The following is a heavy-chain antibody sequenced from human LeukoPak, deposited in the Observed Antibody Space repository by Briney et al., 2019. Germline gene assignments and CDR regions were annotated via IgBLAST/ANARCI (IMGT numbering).Heavy chain of an antibody. J-gene: IGHJ3*02. CDR1: GFTFSSYS. Sequence: GGSLRLSCAASGFTFSSYSMNWVRQAPGKGLEWVAVIWYDGSNKYYADSVKGRFTISRDNSKNTLYLQMNSLRAEDTAVYYCAKDIVVVPAAKGGAHDAFDIWGQGTMVTVSS. CDR2: IWYDGSNK. CDR3: AKDIVVVPAAKGGAHDAFDI. D-gene: IGHD2-2*01. V-gene: IGHV3-33*06.